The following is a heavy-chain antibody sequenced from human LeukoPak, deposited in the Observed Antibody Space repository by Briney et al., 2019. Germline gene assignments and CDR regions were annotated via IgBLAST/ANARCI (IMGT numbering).Heavy chain of an antibody. D-gene: IGHD6-6*01. J-gene: IGHJ6*02. CDR1: GFTFSSYC. CDR3: ARDPYSSTWSYGMDV. CDR2: IKQDGSEE. Sequence: GGSLRLSCAASGFTFSSYCMSWVRQAPGQGLEWVANIKQDGSEEVYVDSVKGRFTISRDNAKNSLFLQMNTLRAEDTAVYYCARDPYSSTWSYGMDVWGQGTTVTVSS. V-gene: IGHV3-7*05.